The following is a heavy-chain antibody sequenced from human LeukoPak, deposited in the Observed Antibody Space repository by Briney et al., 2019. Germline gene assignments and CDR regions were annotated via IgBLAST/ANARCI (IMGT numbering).Heavy chain of an antibody. D-gene: IGHD3-16*01. CDR3: AREGDGDYFDY. CDR1: GFTFSSYW. J-gene: IGHJ4*02. V-gene: IGHV3-30-3*01. CDR2: ISYDGSNK. Sequence: GGSLRLSCAASGFTFSSYWMSWVRQAPGKGLEWVAVISYDGSNKYYADSVKGRFTIPRDNSKNTLYLQMNSLRAEDTAVYYCAREGDGDYFDYWGQGTLVTVSS.